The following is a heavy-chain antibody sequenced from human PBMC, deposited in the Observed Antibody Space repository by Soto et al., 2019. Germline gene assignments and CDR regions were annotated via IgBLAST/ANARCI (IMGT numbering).Heavy chain of an antibody. Sequence: SETLSLTCSVSGDSISSYYGTWIRQSPGKGPEWIGYVHHSGTTNYNPSLESRVTMSLDTSKNQFSLTLNAVTAADTAVYYCAPRPRGGGYFGVFAYWSQGTLVTVSS. V-gene: IGHV4-59*01. CDR3: APRPRGGGYFGVFAY. J-gene: IGHJ4*02. CDR1: GDSISSYY. D-gene: IGHD3-10*01. CDR2: VHHSGTT.